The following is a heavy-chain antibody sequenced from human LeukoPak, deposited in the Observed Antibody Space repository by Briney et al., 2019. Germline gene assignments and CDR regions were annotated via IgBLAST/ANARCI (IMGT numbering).Heavy chain of an antibody. CDR1: GFTFGDYA. CDR3: AKSNYGTIYYYYYYMDV. D-gene: IGHD1-1*01. Sequence: GGSLRLSCTASGFTFGDYAMSWVRQAPGKGLEWVANIKQDGSEKYYVDSVKGRFTISRDNAKNSLYLQMNSLSAEDTAVYYCAKSNYGTIYYYYYYMDVWGKGTTVTVSS. V-gene: IGHV3-7*01. J-gene: IGHJ6*03. CDR2: IKQDGSEK.